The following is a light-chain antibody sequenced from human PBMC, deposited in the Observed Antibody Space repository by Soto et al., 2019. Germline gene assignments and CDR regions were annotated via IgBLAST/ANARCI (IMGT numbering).Light chain of an antibody. CDR2: GAS. CDR1: QSVSSN. V-gene: IGKV3-11*01. J-gene: IGKJ5*01. Sequence: ETVMTQSPATLSVSPGERATLSCRASQSVSSNLAWYQQKPGQAPRLLIYGASTRATGIPARFSGSGSGTDFTLTSSSLEPEDFAVYYCQHRSSWPITFGQGTRLEIK. CDR3: QHRSSWPIT.